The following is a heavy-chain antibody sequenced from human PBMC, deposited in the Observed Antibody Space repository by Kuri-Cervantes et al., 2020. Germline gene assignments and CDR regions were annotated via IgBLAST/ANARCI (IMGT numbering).Heavy chain of an antibody. D-gene: IGHD3-22*01. CDR1: GFTFSDYY. Sequence: GESLKISCAASGFTFSDYYMSWIRQAPGKGLEWVSYISSSGSTIYYADSVKGRFTIPRDNAKNSLYLQMNSLRAEDTAVYYCARDPTLGMIVVVSDAFDIWGQGTMVTVSS. CDR2: ISSSGSTI. CDR3: ARDPTLGMIVVVSDAFDI. J-gene: IGHJ3*02. V-gene: IGHV3-11*04.